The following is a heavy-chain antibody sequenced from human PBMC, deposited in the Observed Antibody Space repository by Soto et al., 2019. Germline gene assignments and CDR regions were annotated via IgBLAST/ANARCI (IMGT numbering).Heavy chain of an antibody. CDR3: AGRPEIHPR. Sequence: QVHLQESGPGLVKPSETLSLTCAISGGSTSSSDWWTWVRQPPGEGLEWIGEIHRDGVTNYNSSPKSRLTISLNQSRNQFSLSLTSVTAADAAVYFCAGRPEIHPRWGQGILVPVSS. CDR1: GGSTSSSDW. J-gene: IGHJ4*02. CDR2: IHRDGVT. V-gene: IGHV4-4*02. D-gene: IGHD1-26*01.